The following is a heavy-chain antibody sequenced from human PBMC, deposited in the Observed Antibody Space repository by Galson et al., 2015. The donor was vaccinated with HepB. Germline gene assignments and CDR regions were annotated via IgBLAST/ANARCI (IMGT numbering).Heavy chain of an antibody. D-gene: IGHD3-10*01. CDR3: ARSFPPNGSGSYYKDFDRTYFDY. CDR1: GGSISSGDYY. CDR2: IYYSGST. J-gene: IGHJ4*02. V-gene: IGHV4-30-4*01. Sequence: TLSLTCTVSGGSISSGDYYWSWIRQPPGKGLEWIGYIYYSGSTYYNPSLKSRVTISVDTSKNQFSLKLSSVTAADTAVYYCARSFPPNGSGSYYKDFDRTYFDYWGQGTLVTVSS.